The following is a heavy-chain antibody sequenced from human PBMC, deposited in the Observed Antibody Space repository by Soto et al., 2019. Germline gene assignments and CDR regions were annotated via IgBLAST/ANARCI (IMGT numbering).Heavy chain of an antibody. CDR3: ARGITLVRASLGGY. CDR1: GYTFTSYD. D-gene: IGHD3-10*01. J-gene: IGHJ4*02. V-gene: IGHV1-8*01. CDR2: MNPNSGNT. Sequence: QVQLVQSGAEVKKPGASVKVSCKASGYTFTSYDINWVRQATGQGLEWMGWMNPNSGNTGYAQKFQGRVTMTRNTSISTAYMEHSSLRSEVTAVYCCARGITLVRASLGGYWGQGTLVTVSS.